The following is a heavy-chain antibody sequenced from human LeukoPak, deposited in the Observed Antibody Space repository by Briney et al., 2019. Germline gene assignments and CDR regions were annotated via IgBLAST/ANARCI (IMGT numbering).Heavy chain of an antibody. J-gene: IGHJ4*02. CDR2: ISYDGSNK. D-gene: IGHD6-6*01. CDR1: GFTFSSYG. V-gene: IGHV3-30*03. Sequence: GGSLRLSCAASGFTFSSYGMHWVRQAPGKGLEWVAVISYDGSNKYYANSVKGRFTISRDNSKNTLYLQMNSLRAEDTAVYYCASLARVDYWGQGTLVTVSS. CDR3: ASLARVDY.